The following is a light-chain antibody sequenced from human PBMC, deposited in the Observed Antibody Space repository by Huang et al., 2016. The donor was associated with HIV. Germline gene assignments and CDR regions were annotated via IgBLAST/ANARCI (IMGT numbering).Light chain of an antibody. CDR2: KTS. Sequence: DIQMTQSPSTLSASIGDRVTITCRASQSINGWLAWYQQKPGKAPKLLIYKTSSLERGFPSRFSGSGSETEFTLTIRSLQPDDFATYYCQKYNSYDITFGQGTRLEIK. CDR3: QKYNSYDIT. V-gene: IGKV1-5*03. J-gene: IGKJ5*01. CDR1: QSINGW.